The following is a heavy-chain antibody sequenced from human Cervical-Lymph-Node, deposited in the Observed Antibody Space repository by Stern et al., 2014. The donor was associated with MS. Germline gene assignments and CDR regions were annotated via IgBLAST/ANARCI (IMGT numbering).Heavy chain of an antibody. J-gene: IGHJ5*02. CDR1: GYGLATYW. Sequence: EVQLGQSGAEVKKPGESLRISCKASGYGLATYWIGWVRQRPGKGLEWKGIIRPCDLDTRDGQAFEGPGTISYTQSIRPVFLEWSSLKASDTATYYCARHRGDSGFHSSDLRGQGTLVTVAS. CDR3: ARHRGDSGFHSSDL. CDR2: IRPCDLDT. V-gene: IGHV5-51*01. D-gene: IGHD6-19*01.